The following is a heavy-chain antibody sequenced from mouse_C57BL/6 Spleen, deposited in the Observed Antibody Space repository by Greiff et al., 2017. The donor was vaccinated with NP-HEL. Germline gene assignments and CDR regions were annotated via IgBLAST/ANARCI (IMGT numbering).Heavy chain of an antibody. J-gene: IGHJ2*01. V-gene: IGHV1-15*01. D-gene: IGHD2-1*01. Sequence: VQLQQSGAELVRPGASVTLSCKASGYTFTDYEMHWVKQTPVHGLEWIGAIDPETGGTAYNQKFKGKDILTADKSSSTAYMELRSLTSEDSAVYDCTRWTLYYGNFPDYWGQGTTLTVSS. CDR2: IDPETGGT. CDR3: TRWTLYYGNFPDY. CDR1: GYTFTDYE.